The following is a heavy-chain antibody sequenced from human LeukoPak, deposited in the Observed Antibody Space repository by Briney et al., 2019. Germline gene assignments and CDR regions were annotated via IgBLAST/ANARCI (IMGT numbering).Heavy chain of an antibody. CDR2: IYYSGST. D-gene: IGHD3-10*01. V-gene: IGHV4-59*01. J-gene: IGHJ4*02. Sequence: SETLSLTCTVSGGSISSYYWSWIRQPPGKGLEWIGYIYYSGSTNYNPSLKSRVTISVDTSKNQFSLKLSSVTAADTAVYYCARGAWFGELLPDYWGQGTLVTVSS. CDR3: ARGAWFGELLPDY. CDR1: GGSISSYY.